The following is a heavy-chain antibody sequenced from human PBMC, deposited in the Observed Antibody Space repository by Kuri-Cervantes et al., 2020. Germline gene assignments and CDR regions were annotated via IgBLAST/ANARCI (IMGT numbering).Heavy chain of an antibody. CDR1: GFTFSSYI. V-gene: IGHV3-48*01. CDR3: AKDGPLWFGEQGYYYYGMDV. CDR2: ISSSSSTI. Sequence: GESLKISCAASGFTFSSYIMNWVRQAPGKGLEWVSYISSSSSTIYYADSVKGRFTISSDNSKNTLYLQMNSLRAEDTAVYYCAKDGPLWFGEQGYYYYGMDVWGQGTTVTVSS. J-gene: IGHJ6*02. D-gene: IGHD3-10*01.